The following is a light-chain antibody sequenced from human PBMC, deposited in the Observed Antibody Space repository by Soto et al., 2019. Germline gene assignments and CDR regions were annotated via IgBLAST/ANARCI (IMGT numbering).Light chain of an antibody. CDR2: GAS. CDR3: QQYHNWPQQYA. CDR1: QSVASN. V-gene: IGKV3-15*01. J-gene: IGKJ2*01. Sequence: EIVMTQSPASLSVSPGDGATLSCRASQSVASNVAWYQQKPGQGPRLLIHGASTRAVGVPARFSGSGSGTDFTLTISSLQSDDFAVYYWQQYHNWPQQYAIGQGTKLQIK.